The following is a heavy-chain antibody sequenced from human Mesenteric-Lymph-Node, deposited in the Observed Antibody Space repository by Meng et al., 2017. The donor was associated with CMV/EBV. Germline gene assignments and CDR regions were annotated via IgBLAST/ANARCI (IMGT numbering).Heavy chain of an antibody. Sequence: QVQLQQWAAGLLKPSEPLSLTCAVYGGSFSGCDWSWIRQPPGKGLEWIGEINHSGVPNYNPSLKSRVTISLDRSKNQFSLKLSSVTAEDTAVYYCARGSDIPVNNYWGQGTLVTVSS. D-gene: IGHD2-15*01. CDR3: ARGSDIPVNNY. V-gene: IGHV4-34*01. CDR1: GGSFSGCD. J-gene: IGHJ4*02. CDR2: INHSGVP.